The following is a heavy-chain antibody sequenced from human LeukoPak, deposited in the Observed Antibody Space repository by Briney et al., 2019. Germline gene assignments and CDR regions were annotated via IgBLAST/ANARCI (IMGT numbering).Heavy chain of an antibody. V-gene: IGHV4-34*01. Sequence: SETLSLTCAVYGGSFSGYYWSWIRQPPGKGLEWIGEINHSGSTNYNPSLNSRVTISVDTSKNQFSLKLSSVTAADTAVYYCARDERLLSFLKWGQGTLVTVSS. CDR1: GGSFSGYY. D-gene: IGHD3-3*01. CDR2: INHSGST. CDR3: ARDERLLSFLK. J-gene: IGHJ4*02.